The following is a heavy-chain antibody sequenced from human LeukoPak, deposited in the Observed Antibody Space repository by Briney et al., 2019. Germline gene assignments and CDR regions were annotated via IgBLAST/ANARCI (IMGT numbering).Heavy chain of an antibody. V-gene: IGHV3-30*02. CDR1: GFTFISYG. CDR3: ATYRQVLLPFES. CDR2: IRYDGSNK. Sequence: GGSLRLSCAASGFTFISYGMYWVRQAPGKGLESVAFIRYDGSNKYYADSVKGRFTVSRDNSKSTLSLQMNSLRAEDTAIYYCATYRQVLLPFESWGQGTLVTVSS. J-gene: IGHJ4*02. D-gene: IGHD2-8*02.